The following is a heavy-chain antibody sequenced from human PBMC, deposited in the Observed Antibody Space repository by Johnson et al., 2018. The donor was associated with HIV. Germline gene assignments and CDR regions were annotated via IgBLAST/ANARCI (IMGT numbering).Heavy chain of an antibody. CDR3: AKCLFSSGGNFYVVDAFDI. V-gene: IGHV3-53*01. J-gene: IGHJ3*02. CDR2: IYSGGST. D-gene: IGHD2-15*01. Sequence: VQLVESGGGLIQPGGSLRLSCAASGFTVSSNYMSWVRQAPGKGLEWVSVIYSGGSTYYADSVKGRFTISRDNSKNTLYLQMNSLRAEDTAVYYCAKCLFSSGGNFYVVDAFDIWGEGTMVSVSS. CDR1: GFTVSSNY.